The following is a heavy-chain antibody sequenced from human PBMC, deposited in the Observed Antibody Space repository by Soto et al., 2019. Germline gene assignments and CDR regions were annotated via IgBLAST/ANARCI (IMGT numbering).Heavy chain of an antibody. D-gene: IGHD1-1*01. J-gene: IGHJ4*02. CDR1: GITFSVLE. CDR2: IRSSGSTI. Sequence: PGGSGGLTGASCGITFSVLEMNRVRLAPGKELEWVTYIRSSGSTIYYADSLKGRFSIFRDHTKNTLYLQMNSLKADDTAVFYCLIPSGLELTLPDYCGQRTLVTDS. CDR3: LIPSGLELTLPDY. V-gene: IGHV3-48*03.